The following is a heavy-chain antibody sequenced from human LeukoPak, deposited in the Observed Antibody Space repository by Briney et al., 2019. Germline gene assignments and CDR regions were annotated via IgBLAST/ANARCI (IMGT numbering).Heavy chain of an antibody. CDR1: GYTFTDFW. CDR2: IDLKRGGA. J-gene: IGHJ4*02. V-gene: IGHV1-2*02. CDR3: ARDFPHQLFDF. D-gene: IGHD1-1*01. Sequence: ASVKVSCKASGYTFTDFWIHWVRQAPGQGLEWMGWIDLKRGGATSAQRFQGRLTLTRDASINTAYLELTDLTPDDTAVYFYARDFPHQLFDFWGQGTLVTVSS.